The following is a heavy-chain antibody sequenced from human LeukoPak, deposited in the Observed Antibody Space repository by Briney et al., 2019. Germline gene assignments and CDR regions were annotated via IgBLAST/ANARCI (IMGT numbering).Heavy chain of an antibody. J-gene: IGHJ6*02. CDR1: GHTFTSYG. D-gene: IGHD3-3*01. Sequence: ASVKVSCKASGHTFTSYGISWVRQAPGQGLEWMGWISAYNGNTNYAQKLQGRVTMTTDTSTSTAYMELRSLRSDDTAVYYCAVNFWSGYYPYYYGMDVWGQGTTVTVSS. V-gene: IGHV1-18*01. CDR2: ISAYNGNT. CDR3: AVNFWSGYYPYYYGMDV.